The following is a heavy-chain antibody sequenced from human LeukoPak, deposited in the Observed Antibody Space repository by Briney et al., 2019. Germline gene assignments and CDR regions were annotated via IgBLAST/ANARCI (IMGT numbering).Heavy chain of an antibody. CDR2: IKTKTNGGGGTT. CDR1: EFTFSNYD. J-gene: IGHJ3*02. V-gene: IGHV3-15*01. CDR3: TTNDACEI. Sequence: GGSLRLFCAPSEFTFSNYDMHWVRQAPGKGLEWVGRIKTKTNGGGGTTDYAAPVKGRFTIARDDSKNTLYLQMNSLKTEDTAVYYCTTNDACEIWGQGTMVTVSS.